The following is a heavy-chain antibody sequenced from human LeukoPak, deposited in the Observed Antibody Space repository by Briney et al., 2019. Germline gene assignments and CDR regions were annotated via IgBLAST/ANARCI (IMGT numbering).Heavy chain of an antibody. CDR1: GGSFSTYA. CDR3: ATTYYDFWSGPYYYMDV. V-gene: IGHV1-18*01. J-gene: IGHJ6*03. Sequence: ASVKVSCKASGGSFSTYAFNWVRQAPGQGLEWMGWISAYNGNTNYAQKLQGRVTMTTDTSTSTAYMELRSLRSDDTAVYYCATTYYDFWSGPYYYMDVWGKGTTVTVSS. D-gene: IGHD3-3*01. CDR2: ISAYNGNT.